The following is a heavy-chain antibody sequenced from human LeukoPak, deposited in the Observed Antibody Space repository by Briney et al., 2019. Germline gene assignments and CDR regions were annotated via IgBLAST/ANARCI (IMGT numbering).Heavy chain of an antibody. D-gene: IGHD3-22*01. CDR3: ARSRDSSGYYLFDY. Sequence: SETLSLTCAVYGGSFSGYYWSWIRQHPGKGLEWIGYIYYSGSTYYNPSLKSRVTISVDTSKNQFSLKLSSVTAADTAVYYCARSRDSSGYYLFDYWGQGTLVTVSS. J-gene: IGHJ4*02. CDR1: GGSFSGYY. V-gene: IGHV4-31*11. CDR2: IYYSGST.